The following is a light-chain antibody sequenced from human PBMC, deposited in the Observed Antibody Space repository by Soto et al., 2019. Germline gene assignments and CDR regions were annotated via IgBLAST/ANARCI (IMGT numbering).Light chain of an antibody. CDR2: EVS. CDR1: SSDVGSYNL. V-gene: IGLV2-23*02. CDR3: CSYARSGTAGV. J-gene: IGLJ3*02. Sequence: QSALPQPASVSGSPGQSITISCTGTSSDVGSYNLVSWYQHHPGKAPKLMIYEVSKRPSGVSNRFSGSKSGNTASLTISGLQAEDEADYYCCSYARSGTAGVFGGGTKLTVL.